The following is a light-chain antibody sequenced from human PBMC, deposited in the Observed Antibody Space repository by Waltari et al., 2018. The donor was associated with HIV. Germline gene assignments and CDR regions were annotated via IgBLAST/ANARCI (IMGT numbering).Light chain of an antibody. CDR3: QQSYITPPT. Sequence: DIQMTQSPSSLSASVGDRISIACRASQTITYYLNWYQQKPGKAPKLLIYAASSLRSGVPSRFSGSGSGTDFTLTISGLQPDDFATYYCQQSYITPPTFGPGTKVDMK. CDR2: AAS. CDR1: QTITYY. J-gene: IGKJ3*01. V-gene: IGKV1-39*01.